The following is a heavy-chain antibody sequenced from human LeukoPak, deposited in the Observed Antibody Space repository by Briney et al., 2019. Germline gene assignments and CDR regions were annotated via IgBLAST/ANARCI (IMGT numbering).Heavy chain of an antibody. CDR3: ARIIGYSYGPTLGY. D-gene: IGHD5-18*01. J-gene: IGHJ4*02. V-gene: IGHV1-2*02. CDR2: INPNSGGT. CDR1: GYTFTGYY. Sequence: ASVKVSCRASGYTFTGYYMHWVRQAPGQGLEWMGWINPNSGGTNYAQKFQGRVTMTRDTSISTAYMEPSRLRSDDTAVYYCARIIGYSYGPTLGYWGQGTLVTVSS.